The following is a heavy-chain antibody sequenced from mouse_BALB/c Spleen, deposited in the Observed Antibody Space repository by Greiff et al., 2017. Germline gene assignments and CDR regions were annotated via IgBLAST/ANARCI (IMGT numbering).Heavy chain of an antibody. CDR1: GYSITSGYS. Sequence: EVQVVESGPDLVKPSQSLSLTCTVTGYSITSGYSWHWIRQFPGNKLEWMGYIHYSGSTNYNPSLKSRISITRDTPKNQFFLQLNSVTTEDTATYYGGADKGPDGRDYYAMDYWGQGTSGTVSS. V-gene: IGHV3-1*02. D-gene: IGHD3-3*01. CDR2: IHYSGST. CDR3: GADKGPDGRDYYAMDY. J-gene: IGHJ4*01.